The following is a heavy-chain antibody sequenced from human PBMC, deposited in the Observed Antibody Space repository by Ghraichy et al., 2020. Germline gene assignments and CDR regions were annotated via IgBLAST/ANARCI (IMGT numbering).Heavy chain of an antibody. CDR1: GGTFSIYT. CDR3: ARDKGDVTARGLWWFDT. Sequence: SVKVSFKASGGTFSIYTINWLRQAPGQGLEWMGGIIPIFGTTNYAQKFQGRVTITADKSTSTAYMELSSLRSEDTALYYCARDKGDVTARGLWWFDTWGQGTLVTVSS. J-gene: IGHJ5*02. CDR2: IIPIFGTT. D-gene: IGHD2-21*02. V-gene: IGHV1-69*06.